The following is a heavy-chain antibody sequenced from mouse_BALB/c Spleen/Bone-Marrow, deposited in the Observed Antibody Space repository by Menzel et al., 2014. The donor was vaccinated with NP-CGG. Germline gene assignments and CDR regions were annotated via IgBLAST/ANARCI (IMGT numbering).Heavy chain of an antibody. CDR1: GFTFTDYY. V-gene: IGHV7-3*02. J-gene: IGHJ3*01. CDR3: ARDYGNYVRFAY. D-gene: IGHD2-1*01. CDR2: IRNKANGYTT. Sequence: EVKLVESGGGLVQPGGSLRLSCATSGFTFTDYYMSWVRQPPGKALEWLGFIRNKANGYTTEYSASVKGRFTISRDNSQSILYLQMNTLRAEDSATYYCARDYGNYVRFAYWGQGTLVTVSA.